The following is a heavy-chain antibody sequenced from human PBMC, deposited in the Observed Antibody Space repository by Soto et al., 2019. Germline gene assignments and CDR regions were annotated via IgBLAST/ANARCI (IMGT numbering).Heavy chain of an antibody. Sequence: PGESLKICCKGSGYSFTSYWIGWGRQMPGKVLEMMGILYPGDSDTRYSPSFEGQVTISADKSISTAYRQWSSLKDSDTAMYYCARPREAGQNYCGVDVWGQGTTVTVS. D-gene: IGHD6-19*01. J-gene: IGHJ6*02. CDR3: ARPREAGQNYCGVDV. CDR2: LYPGDSDT. CDR1: GYSFTSYW. V-gene: IGHV5-51*01.